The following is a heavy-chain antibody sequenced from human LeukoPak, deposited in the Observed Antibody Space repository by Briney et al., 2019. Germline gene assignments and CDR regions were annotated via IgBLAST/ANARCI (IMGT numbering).Heavy chain of an antibody. D-gene: IGHD3-10*01. Sequence: SETLSLTCTVSGGSISSSSYYWGRIRQPPGKGLEWIGSIYYSGSTYYNPSLKSRVTISVDTSKNQFSLKLSSVTAADTAVYYCAREGFGESYYRTYYYYGMDVWGQGTTVTVSS. V-gene: IGHV4-39*01. CDR1: GGSISSSSYY. CDR3: AREGFGESYYRTYYYYGMDV. J-gene: IGHJ6*02. CDR2: IYYSGST.